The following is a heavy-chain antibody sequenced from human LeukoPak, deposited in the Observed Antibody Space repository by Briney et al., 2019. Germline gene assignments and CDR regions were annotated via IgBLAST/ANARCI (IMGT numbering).Heavy chain of an antibody. CDR2: ISSNGGST. CDR1: GFTFSSYA. Sequence: PGGSLRLSCAASGFTFSSYAMHWVRQAPGKGLEYVSAISSNGGSTYYANSVKGRFTISRDNSKNTLYLQMGSLRAEDMAVYYCARGSKLGSGSYRDQGYFQHWGQGTLVTVSS. J-gene: IGHJ1*01. D-gene: IGHD1-26*01. V-gene: IGHV3-64*01. CDR3: ARGSKLGSGSYRDQGYFQH.